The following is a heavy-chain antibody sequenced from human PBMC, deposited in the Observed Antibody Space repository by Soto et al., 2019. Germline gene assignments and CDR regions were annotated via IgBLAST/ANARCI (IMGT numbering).Heavy chain of an antibody. J-gene: IGHJ6*02. V-gene: IGHV3-7*01. CDR1: GFTFSRYW. CDR3: ARRDGITIFGVVNYYYGMDV. D-gene: IGHD3-3*01. Sequence: PGGSLRLSCAASGFTFSRYWMSWVRQAPGKGLEWVANIKQDGSEKYYVDSLKGRFTISRDNAKNSLYLQMNSLRAEDTAVYYCARRDGITIFGVVNYYYGMDVWGQGTTVTVSS. CDR2: IKQDGSEK.